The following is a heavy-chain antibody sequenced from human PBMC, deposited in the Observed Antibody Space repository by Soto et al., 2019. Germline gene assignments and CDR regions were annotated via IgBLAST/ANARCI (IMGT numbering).Heavy chain of an antibody. Sequence: GASVKVSCQASGFTFTSSAVQWVRQARGQRLEWIGWIVVGSGNTNYAQKFQERVTITRDMSTSTAYMELSSLRSEDTAVYYCAAEGPGYSSGWFDPWGQGTLVTVSS. V-gene: IGHV1-58*01. CDR2: IVVGSGNT. J-gene: IGHJ5*02. CDR3: AAEGPGYSSGWFDP. CDR1: GFTFTSSA. D-gene: IGHD5-18*01.